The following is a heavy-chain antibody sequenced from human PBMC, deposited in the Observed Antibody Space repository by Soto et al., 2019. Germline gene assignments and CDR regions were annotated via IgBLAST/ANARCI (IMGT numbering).Heavy chain of an antibody. CDR2: INAGSGNT. CDR1: GYTFTHYA. J-gene: IGHJ5*02. Sequence: QVQLVQSGAEVKKPGASVKVSCTSSGYTFTHYAIHWVRHAPGQRLEWMGFINAGSGNTKYSQTFQGRLTLTKDTTARTAYMDLSSLRSEDTAIYYCARGLAAGGAWDQGSLVTDSS. CDR3: ARGLAAGGA. V-gene: IGHV1-3*01. D-gene: IGHD6-13*01.